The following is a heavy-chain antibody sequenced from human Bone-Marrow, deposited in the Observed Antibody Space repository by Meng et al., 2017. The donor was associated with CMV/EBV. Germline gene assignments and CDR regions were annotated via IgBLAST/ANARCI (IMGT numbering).Heavy chain of an antibody. CDR1: GGSVSSGSYY. V-gene: IGHV4-61*01. Sequence: SETLSLTCTVSGGSVSSGSYYWSWIRQPPGKGLEWIGYIYYSGSTNYNPSLKSRVTISVDTSKNQFSLKLSSVTAADTAVYYCARDSMYSSGWNYYYGMDVWGQGTTVTVSS. CDR3: ARDSMYSSGWNYYYGMDV. J-gene: IGHJ6*02. D-gene: IGHD6-19*01. CDR2: IYYSGST.